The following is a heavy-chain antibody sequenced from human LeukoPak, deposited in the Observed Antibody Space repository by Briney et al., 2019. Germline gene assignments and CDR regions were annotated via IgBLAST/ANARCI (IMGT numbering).Heavy chain of an antibody. CDR3: AVYCSGGCYSGLV. Sequence: GGSLRLSCAASGFTFSSYDMHWVRQATGKGLEWVSAIGTAGDTYYPGSVKGRFTISRDNSKNTLYLQMNSLRAEDTAVYYCAVYCSGGCYSGLVWGQGTLVTVSS. V-gene: IGHV3-13*04. CDR1: GFTFSSYD. J-gene: IGHJ4*02. D-gene: IGHD2-21*02. CDR2: IGTAGDT.